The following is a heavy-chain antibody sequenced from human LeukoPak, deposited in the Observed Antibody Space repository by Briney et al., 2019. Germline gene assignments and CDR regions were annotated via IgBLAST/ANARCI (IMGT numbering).Heavy chain of an antibody. CDR1: GYTFTSYG. CDR2: ISAYNGNT. D-gene: IGHD3-22*01. J-gene: IGHJ3*02. V-gene: IGHV1-18*01. CDR3: ARDYYDSSGQATNAFDI. Sequence: ASVKVSCKASGYTFTSYGISWVRQAPGQGLEWTGWISAYNGNTNYAQKLQGRVTMTTDTSTSTAYMELRSLRSDDTAVYYCARDYYDSSGQATNAFDIWGQGTMVTVSS.